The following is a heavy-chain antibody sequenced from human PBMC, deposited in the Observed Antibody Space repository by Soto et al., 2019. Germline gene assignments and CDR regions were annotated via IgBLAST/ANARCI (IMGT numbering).Heavy chain of an antibody. CDR3: ARRARPDFYYMDV. CDR2: ISSNGVGT. Sequence: GGSLRPSCAASGFTLSGYAMDWARQAPGKGLEYVSGISSNGVGTYYANSVQGRFTISRDNSKNTVYLQMGSLRPEDMAVYYCARRARPDFYYMDVWGKGTTVTVSS. J-gene: IGHJ6*03. CDR1: GFTLSGYA. D-gene: IGHD6-6*01. V-gene: IGHV3-64*01.